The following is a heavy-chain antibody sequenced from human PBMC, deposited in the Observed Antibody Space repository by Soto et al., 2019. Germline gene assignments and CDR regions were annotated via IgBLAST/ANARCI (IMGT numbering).Heavy chain of an antibody. D-gene: IGHD1-1*01. CDR1: GYSFTSYW. Sequence: PGESLKISCQGSGYSFTSYWIAWVRQMPWKGLEWVGTIYPGDSDTTYSPSFQGQVTISADKSINTASLQWSSLKASDTAMYYCARRDITNWYYFDYWGQGALVTVSS. CDR3: ARRDITNWYYFDY. J-gene: IGHJ4*02. CDR2: IYPGDSDT. V-gene: IGHV5-51*01.